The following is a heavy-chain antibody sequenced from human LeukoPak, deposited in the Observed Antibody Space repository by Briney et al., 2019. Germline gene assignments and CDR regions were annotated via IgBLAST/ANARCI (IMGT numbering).Heavy chain of an antibody. CDR1: GFTFSSYA. CDR3: ATYSGPDKWDASDM. J-gene: IGHJ3*02. V-gene: IGHV3-7*01. Sequence: GGSLRLSCAASGFTFSSYAMTWVRQAPGKGLEWGATIRVDGSTEYPVDSMKGRFTISRDNAKNSLHLQMNSLRAEDTAVYYCATYSGPDKWDASDMWGQGTLVTVSS. CDR2: IRVDGSTE. D-gene: IGHD1-26*01.